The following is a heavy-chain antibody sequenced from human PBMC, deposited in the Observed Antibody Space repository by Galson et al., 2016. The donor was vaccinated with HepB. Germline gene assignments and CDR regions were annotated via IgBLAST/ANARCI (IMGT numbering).Heavy chain of an antibody. CDR2: TFYRSTWEN. CDR1: GDSVYNNGAA. V-gene: IGHV6-1*01. CDR3: ARAVMLGRGMDV. J-gene: IGHJ6*02. Sequence: CAISGDSVYNNGAAWVWIRQSPSRGLEWLGRTFYRSTWENHYAGSVKNRITISPDTSRNQFYLHLHSLTPEDTAVYYCARAVMLGRGMDVWGQGTTVTVSS. D-gene: IGHD3-10*01.